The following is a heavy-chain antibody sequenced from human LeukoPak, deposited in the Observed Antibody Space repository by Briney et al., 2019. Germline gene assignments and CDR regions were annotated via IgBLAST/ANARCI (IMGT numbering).Heavy chain of an antibody. CDR1: GFSVRTTF. CDR3: TRSGYRHPYHFDS. Sequence: WGSLRLSCVASGFSVRTTFMSWVRQAPGKGLQWVSVLYTGGGTDYADSVRGRFTISRDTSKNTLSLQMNSLRADDTAIYYCTRSGYRHPYHFDSWGQGTLVTVSS. V-gene: IGHV3-53*01. CDR2: LYTGGGT. D-gene: IGHD3-3*01. J-gene: IGHJ4*02.